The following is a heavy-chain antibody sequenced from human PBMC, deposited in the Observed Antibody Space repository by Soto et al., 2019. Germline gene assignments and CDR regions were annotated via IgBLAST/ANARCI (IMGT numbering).Heavy chain of an antibody. Sequence: SETLSLTCTITGGSISSGTYYWGWIRQPPGKRLEWIGSIYYSGSTYYNTSLKSRVTISVDTSKNQFSLKLRSVTAADTAVNYFAIYGGTSVYFYYWGQGTLLTVSS. CDR3: AIYGGTSVYFYY. V-gene: IGHV4-39*07. CDR1: GGSISSGTYY. CDR2: IYYSGST. D-gene: IGHD4-17*01. J-gene: IGHJ4*02.